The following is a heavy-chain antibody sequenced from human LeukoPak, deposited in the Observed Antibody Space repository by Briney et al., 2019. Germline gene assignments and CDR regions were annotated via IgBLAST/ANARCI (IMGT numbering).Heavy chain of an antibody. CDR2: VYYTGST. CDR3: ARGRGTYLPGTFDY. V-gene: IGHV4-59*01. CDR1: GGSFSTYY. Sequence: PSETLSLTCTVSGGSFSTYYWSWIRQPPGKGLEWIGYVYYTGSTKYNPSLKSRVTISVDMSKNQFSLKLSSVTAADTAVYYCARGRGTYLPGTFDYWGQGTLVTVS. D-gene: IGHD1-26*01. J-gene: IGHJ4*02.